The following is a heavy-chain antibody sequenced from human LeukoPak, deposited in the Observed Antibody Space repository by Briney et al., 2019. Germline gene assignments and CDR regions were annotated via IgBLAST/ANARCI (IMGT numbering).Heavy chain of an antibody. D-gene: IGHD3-16*01. Sequence: GGSLRLSCAASGFTFSSYWMHWVRHAPGKGLVWVSRINSDGSSTSYADSVKGRFTISRDNAKNTLYLQMNSLRAEDTAVYYCARDLYDYVWGSPNNWFDPWGQGTLVTVSS. V-gene: IGHV3-74*01. CDR2: INSDGSST. J-gene: IGHJ5*02. CDR1: GFTFSSYW. CDR3: ARDLYDYVWGSPNNWFDP.